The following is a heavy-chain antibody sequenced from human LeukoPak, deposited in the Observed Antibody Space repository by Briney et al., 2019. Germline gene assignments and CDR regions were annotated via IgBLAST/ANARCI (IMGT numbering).Heavy chain of an antibody. J-gene: IGHJ6*03. Sequence: SETLSLTCTVSGGSISSSSYYWGWIRQPPGKGLEWIGNIYYSGSTYHNPSLKSRVTISVDTSKNHFSLKLSSVTAADTAVYYCARHRYYYRSGSYYGAPYYMDVWGKGTTVTISS. D-gene: IGHD3-10*01. CDR3: ARHRYYYRSGSYYGAPYYMDV. CDR2: IYYSGST. CDR1: GGSISSSSYY. V-gene: IGHV4-39*01.